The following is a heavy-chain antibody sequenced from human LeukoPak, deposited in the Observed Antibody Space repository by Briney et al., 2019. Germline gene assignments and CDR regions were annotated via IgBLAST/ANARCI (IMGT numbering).Heavy chain of an antibody. V-gene: IGHV4-61*02. CDR1: GGSISSGSYY. D-gene: IGHD3-22*01. J-gene: IGHJ4*02. CDR3: ARPMADYYDSSGYYLD. CDR2: IYTSGST. Sequence: SQTLSLTCTVSGGSISSGSYYWSWIRQPAGKGLEWIGRIYTSGSTNYNPSLKSRVTISVDTSKNQFSLKLSSVTVADTAVYYCARPMADYYDSSGYYLDWGQGTLVTVSS.